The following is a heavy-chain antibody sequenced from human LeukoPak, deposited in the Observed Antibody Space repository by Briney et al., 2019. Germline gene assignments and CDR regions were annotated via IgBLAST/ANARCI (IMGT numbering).Heavy chain of an antibody. CDR1: GGSFSGYY. Sequence: SETLSLTCAVYGGSFSGYYWSWIRQPPGKGLEWIGEINHSGSTNYNPSLKSRVTISVDTSKNQFSLKLSSVTAADTPVYYCAREDYYGSEKSYYFDYWGQGTLVTVSS. D-gene: IGHD3-10*01. CDR3: AREDYYGSEKSYYFDY. CDR2: INHSGST. V-gene: IGHV4-34*01. J-gene: IGHJ4*02.